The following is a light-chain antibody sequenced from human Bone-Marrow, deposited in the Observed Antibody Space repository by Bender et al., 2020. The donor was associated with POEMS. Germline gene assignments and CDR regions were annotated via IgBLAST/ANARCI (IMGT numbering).Light chain of an antibody. Sequence: SYVLTQPPSVSVAPGKTANIACGGDNIGPKRVHWYQQKPGQAPVLVIYDDNDRPSGIPERFSGSNSGNTATLTISRVEAGDEADYYCQMWDSSSDQGLFGGGTKLTVL. CDR1: NIGPKR. V-gene: IGLV3-21*01. CDR2: DDN. CDR3: QMWDSSSDQGL. J-gene: IGLJ2*01.